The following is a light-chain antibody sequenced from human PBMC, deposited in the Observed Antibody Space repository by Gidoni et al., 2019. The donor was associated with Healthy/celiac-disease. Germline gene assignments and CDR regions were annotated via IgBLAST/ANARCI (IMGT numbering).Light chain of an antibody. V-gene: IGKV4-1*01. CDR3: QQYYSTPQT. Sequence: DIVMTQSPDSLAVSLGERATINCKSSQSVLYSSNNKNYLAWYQQKPGQPPTLLIYWASTRESGVPDRFSGSGSGTDFTLTISSLQAEAVAVYYCQQYYSTPQTFGQGTKLDIK. CDR2: WAS. J-gene: IGKJ2*01. CDR1: QSVLYSSNNKNY.